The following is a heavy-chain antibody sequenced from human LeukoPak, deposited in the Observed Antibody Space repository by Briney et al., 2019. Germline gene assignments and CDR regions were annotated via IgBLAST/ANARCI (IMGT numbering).Heavy chain of an antibody. CDR2: IYYSGVT. V-gene: IGHV4-31*03. J-gene: IGHJ4*02. Sequence: SQTLSLTCTVSGGSISSGNYYWSWIRQHPGKGLEWIGYIYYSGVTYYNPSLKSRVTISADTSKNQFSLKLSSVTAADTAVYYCARVAGSGTWPYFDYWGQGTLVTVSS. D-gene: IGHD3-10*01. CDR3: ARVAGSGTWPYFDY. CDR1: GGSISSGNYY.